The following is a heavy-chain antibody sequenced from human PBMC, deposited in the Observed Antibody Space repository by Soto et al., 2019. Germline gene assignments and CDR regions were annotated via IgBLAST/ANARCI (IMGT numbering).Heavy chain of an antibody. J-gene: IGHJ4*02. CDR3: ARDLGYGDAYFDY. CDR1: GFTFSSYA. Sequence: QVQLVESGGGVVQPGRSLRLSCAASGFTFSSYAMHWVRQAPGKGLEWVAVISYDGSNKYYADSVKGRFTISRDNSKHTLYLQMNILRAEDTAVYYCARDLGYGDAYFDYWGQGTLVTVSS. D-gene: IGHD4-17*01. V-gene: IGHV3-30-3*01. CDR2: ISYDGSNK.